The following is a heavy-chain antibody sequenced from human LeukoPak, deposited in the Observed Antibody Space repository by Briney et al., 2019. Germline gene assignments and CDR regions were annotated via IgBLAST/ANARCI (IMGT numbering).Heavy chain of an antibody. Sequence: GDSVKVSCKASGGTFSSYAISWVRQAPGQGLEWMGGIIPIFGTANYAQKFQGRVTITADESTSTAYMELSSLRSEDTAVYYCAILREYRGGDCSTHYFDYWGQGTLVTVSS. CDR2: IIPIFGTA. CDR3: AILREYRGGDCSTHYFDY. CDR1: GGTFSSYA. V-gene: IGHV1-69*13. J-gene: IGHJ4*02. D-gene: IGHD2-21*02.